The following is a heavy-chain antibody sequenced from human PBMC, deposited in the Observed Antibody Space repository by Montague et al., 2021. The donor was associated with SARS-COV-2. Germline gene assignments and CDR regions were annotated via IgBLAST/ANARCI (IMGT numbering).Heavy chain of an antibody. CDR1: GFIFSSYG. D-gene: IGHD1-26*01. CDR2: IWYDGSNE. Sequence: SLRLSFAASGFIFSSYGMHWVRQAPGEGLEWVAHIWYDGSNENYVDSVKGRFTISRDNFKNTLYLQMNSLRAEDTAIYYCARGSVGGYYFDYWGQGTLVTVSS. J-gene: IGHJ4*02. CDR3: ARGSVGGYYFDY. V-gene: IGHV3-33*01.